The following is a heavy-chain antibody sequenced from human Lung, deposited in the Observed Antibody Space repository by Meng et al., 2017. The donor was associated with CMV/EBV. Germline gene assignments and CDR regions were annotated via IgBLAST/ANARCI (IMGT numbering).Heavy chain of an antibody. J-gene: IGHJ6*02. CDR1: GGPITNEY. D-gene: IGHD3-3*01. CDR3: ARMDRDFWSGYYPGGMDV. V-gene: IGHV4-59*01. Sequence: SXTVSGGPITNEYWNWIRQPPGKGLEWIGYIHYSGSPDYNPSLKSRVTISVDMSKKQFSLNLRSVTAADTAVYYCARMDRDFWSGYYPGGMDVWGRGTXVAVAS. CDR2: IHYSGSP.